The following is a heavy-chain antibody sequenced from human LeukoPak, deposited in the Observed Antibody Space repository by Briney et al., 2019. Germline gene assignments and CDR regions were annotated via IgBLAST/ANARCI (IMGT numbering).Heavy chain of an antibody. D-gene: IGHD5-18*01. J-gene: IGHJ4*02. CDR1: GFIFSSSW. CDR2: IKQDGSEK. Sequence: GGSLRLSCAASGFIFSSSWMSWVRQAPGKGLEWVANIKQDGSEKYYVDSVKGRFTISRDNAKNSLYLQMDSLRVEDTAVYYCAREAGIPPNTQQWPTSVDYWGQGTLVTVSS. V-gene: IGHV3-7*05. CDR3: AREAGIPPNTQQWPTSVDY.